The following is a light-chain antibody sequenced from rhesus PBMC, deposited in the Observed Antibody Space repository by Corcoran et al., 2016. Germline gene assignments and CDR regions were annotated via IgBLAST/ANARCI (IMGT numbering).Light chain of an antibody. J-gene: IGKJ3*01. CDR1: QDISKY. V-gene: IGKV1-25*01. CDR2: DAS. CDR3: QQHKSYPFT. Sequence: DIQMTQSPSSLSASVGDTVTIPCQASQDISKYLAWVQLKPGKAPKALIYDASTLQSGVPSRFSVSGSGTEFTLTISSLQPADFATYSCQQHKSYPFTFGPGTKLDIK.